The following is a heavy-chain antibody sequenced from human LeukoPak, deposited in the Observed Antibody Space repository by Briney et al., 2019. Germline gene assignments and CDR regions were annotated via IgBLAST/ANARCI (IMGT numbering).Heavy chain of an antibody. J-gene: IGHJ4*02. Sequence: PSETLSLTCAVYGGSFSGYYWSWIRQPPGKGLEWIGEINRSGSTNYNPSLKSRVTISVDTSKNQFSLKLSSVTAADTAVYYCARGLDYYDSSGSTPYYFDYWGLGTLVTVSS. D-gene: IGHD3-22*01. CDR2: INRSGST. CDR3: ARGLDYYDSSGSTPYYFDY. V-gene: IGHV4-34*01. CDR1: GGSFSGYY.